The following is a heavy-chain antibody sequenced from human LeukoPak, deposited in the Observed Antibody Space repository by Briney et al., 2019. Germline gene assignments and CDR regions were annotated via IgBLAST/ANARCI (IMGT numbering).Heavy chain of an antibody. CDR3: AKTLHYNRNDLDY. CDR1: GFTFSSYG. CDR2: IWYDGSNK. D-gene: IGHD1-20*01. Sequence: GGSLRLSCAASGFTFSSYGMHWVRQAPGKGLEWGAVIWYDGSNKYYADSVKGRFTISRDNSKNTLYLQMNSLRAEDTAVYYCAKTLHYNRNDLDYWGQGTLVTVSS. J-gene: IGHJ4*02. V-gene: IGHV3-33*06.